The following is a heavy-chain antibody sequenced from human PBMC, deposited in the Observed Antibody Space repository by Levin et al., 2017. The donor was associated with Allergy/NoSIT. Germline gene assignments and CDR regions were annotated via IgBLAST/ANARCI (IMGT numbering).Heavy chain of an antibody. CDR3: TTYSSSWYYFDY. D-gene: IGHD6-13*01. V-gene: IGHV3-15*01. Sequence: GGSLRLSCAVSGFTFSNAWMTWVRQAPGKGLEWVGRIKSKTDGGTVEYAAPVKGRFTISRDDSKNTLYLQMNSLQTEDTAVYFCTTYSSSWYYFDYWGQGTLVTVSS. CDR2: IKSKTDGGTV. CDR1: GFTFSNAW. J-gene: IGHJ4*02.